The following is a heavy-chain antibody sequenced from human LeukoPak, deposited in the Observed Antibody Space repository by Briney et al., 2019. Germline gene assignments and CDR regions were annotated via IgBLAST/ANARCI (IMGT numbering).Heavy chain of an antibody. V-gene: IGHV1-2*02. Sequence: GPVKVSCKASGYTFTGHYTHWVRQAPGQGLEWMGWIHPNTGGTKYAQKFQGRVTMTRDTSSSTAYMELSRLRSDDTAVYYCASLSGWNDANYFDYWGQGTLVTVSS. CDR3: ASLSGWNDANYFDY. D-gene: IGHD1-1*01. CDR2: IHPNTGGT. CDR1: GYTFTGHY. J-gene: IGHJ4*02.